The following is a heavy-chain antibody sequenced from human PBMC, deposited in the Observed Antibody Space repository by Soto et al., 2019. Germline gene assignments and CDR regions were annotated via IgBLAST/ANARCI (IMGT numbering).Heavy chain of an antibody. CDR2: IWYDGSNT. D-gene: IGHD5-12*01. CDR1: GFTVNTFG. CDR3: ARDEAPSERGFSGFDR. V-gene: IGHV3-33*01. Sequence: QVQLEESGGGAVQPGTSLRLSCAASGFTVNTFGMHWVRQAPGKGLEWVAVIWYDGSNTYYAESVKGRFNISRDKSKNTLYLQMSSLRAEDTAVYYCARDEAPSERGFSGFDRWGQGTLVTVSS. J-gene: IGHJ5*02.